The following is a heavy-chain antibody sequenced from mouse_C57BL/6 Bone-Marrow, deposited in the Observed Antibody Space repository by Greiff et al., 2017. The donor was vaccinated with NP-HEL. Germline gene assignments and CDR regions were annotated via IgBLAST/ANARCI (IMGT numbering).Heavy chain of an antibody. D-gene: IGHD4-1*01. CDR3: ARELGDAMDY. Sequence: DVQLQESGPGLVKPSQSLSLTCSVTGYSITSGYYWNWIRQFPGNKLEWMGYISYDGSNNYNPSLKNRISITRDTSKNQFFLKLNSVTTEDTATYYCARELGDAMDYWGQGTSVTVSS. CDR1: GYSITSGYY. CDR2: ISYDGSN. J-gene: IGHJ4*01. V-gene: IGHV3-6*01.